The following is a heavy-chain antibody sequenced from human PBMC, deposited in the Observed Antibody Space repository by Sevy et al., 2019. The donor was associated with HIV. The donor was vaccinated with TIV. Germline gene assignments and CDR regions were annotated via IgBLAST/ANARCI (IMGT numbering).Heavy chain of an antibody. CDR3: AREAGSNYYGLLDH. D-gene: IGHD4-4*01. CDR2: FNPLSGGT. CDR1: GYTFTDNF. V-gene: IGHV1-2*06. J-gene: IGHJ4*02. Sequence: ASVKVSCKTSGYTFTDNFIHWVRKAPGQGLEWMGRFNPLSGGTKFAQKFQGSRVTMTRDISISTAYMEVSRLQFDDTAVYYCAREAGSNYYGLLDHWGQGSLVTVSS.